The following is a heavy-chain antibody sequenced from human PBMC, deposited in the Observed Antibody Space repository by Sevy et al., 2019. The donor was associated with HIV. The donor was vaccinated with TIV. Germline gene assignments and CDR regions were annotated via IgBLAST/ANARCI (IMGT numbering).Heavy chain of an antibody. CDR3: VKDFHVFGSPSVYYFDF. CDR2: ISYDGSNK. J-gene: IGHJ4*02. D-gene: IGHD3-10*01. CDR1: GLVFSDFA. V-gene: IGHV3-30*18. Sequence: GGFLRLSCAASGLVFSDFAMHWVRQAPGKGLEWVALISYDGSNKYYAESVKGRFTISRDNSKRTLYLQMNSLRTEDTAVYYPVKDFHVFGSPSVYYFDFWGQGTLVTVSS.